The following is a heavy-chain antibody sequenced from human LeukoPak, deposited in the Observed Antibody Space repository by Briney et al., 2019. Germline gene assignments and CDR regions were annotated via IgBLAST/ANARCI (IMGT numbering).Heavy chain of an antibody. CDR1: GFTFSSYA. CDR2: ISYGGSNK. J-gene: IGHJ4*02. V-gene: IGHV3-30*04. CDR3: ARGITYYYDSSGYYEDY. Sequence: GGSLRLSCAASGFTFSSYAMHWVRQAPGKGLEWVALISYGGSNKYYADSVKGRFTISRDNSKNTLYLQMNSLRAEDTAVYYCARGITYYYDSSGYYEDYWGQGTLVTVSS. D-gene: IGHD3-22*01.